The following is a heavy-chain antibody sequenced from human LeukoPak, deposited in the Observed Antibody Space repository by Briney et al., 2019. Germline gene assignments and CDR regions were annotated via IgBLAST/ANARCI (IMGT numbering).Heavy chain of an antibody. Sequence: GGSLRLSCAASGFTFSSYAMNWIRQVPGKGLGWVSAISGSGDSTYYGDSVKGRFTISRDNSKSTLYLQMSSLRAEDTALYYCAKARGYSSSSENNWFDPWGQGTLVTVSS. J-gene: IGHJ5*02. CDR2: ISGSGDST. CDR1: GFTFSSYA. V-gene: IGHV3-23*01. CDR3: AKARGYSSSSENNWFDP. D-gene: IGHD6-6*01.